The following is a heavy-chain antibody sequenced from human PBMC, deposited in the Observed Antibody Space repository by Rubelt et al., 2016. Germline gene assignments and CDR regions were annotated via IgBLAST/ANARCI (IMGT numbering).Heavy chain of an antibody. CDR1: GYSFTSYW. Sequence: EVQLVQSGAEVKKPGESLKISCKGSGYSFTSYWISWVRQMPGKGLEWMGRIDPSDSYTNYSPSFQGNATISADKSISTAYLQWSSLKASDTAMYYCARHAGDGGNSEDWFDPWGQGTLVTVSS. CDR2: IDPSDSYT. CDR3: ARHAGDGGNSEDWFDP. V-gene: IGHV5-10-1*01. J-gene: IGHJ5*02. D-gene: IGHD4-23*01.